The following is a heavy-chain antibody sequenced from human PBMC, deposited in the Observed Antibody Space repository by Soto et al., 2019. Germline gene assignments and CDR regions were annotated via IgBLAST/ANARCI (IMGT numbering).Heavy chain of an antibody. D-gene: IGHD2-15*01. J-gene: IGHJ5*02. V-gene: IGHV3-74*01. CDR2: INPDGSAT. Sequence: EVQLMESGGGLVQPGGSLRLSCAASGFTFRNYWMHWVRRLPGKGLVWVSRINPDGSATNYADSVKGRFTVSRDNARNMQYLQMNRLGAEDTAIYYCARDGGGSWGQGILVTVSS. CDR1: GFTFRNYW. CDR3: ARDGGGS.